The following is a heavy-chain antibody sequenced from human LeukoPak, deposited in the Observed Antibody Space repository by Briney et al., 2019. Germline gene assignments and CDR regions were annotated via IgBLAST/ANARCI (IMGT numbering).Heavy chain of an antibody. D-gene: IGHD3-22*01. CDR3: AGAPGLYGSGYYSSYYYYYGMDV. CDR2: IYYSGST. Sequence: SETLSLTCTVSGGSISSYYWSWIRQPPGKGLEWIGYIYYSGSTNYNPSLKSRVTISVDTSKNQFSLKLSSVTAADTAVYYCAGAPGLYGSGYYSSYYYYYGMDVWGQGTTVTVSS. J-gene: IGHJ6*02. V-gene: IGHV4-59*08. CDR1: GGSISSYY.